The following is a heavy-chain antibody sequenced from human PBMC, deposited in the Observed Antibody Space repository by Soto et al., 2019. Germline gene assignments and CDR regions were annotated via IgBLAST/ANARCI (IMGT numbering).Heavy chain of an antibody. CDR2: INSDGSST. CDR3: ARAVAARRGPWFDP. J-gene: IGHJ5*02. D-gene: IGHD6-6*01. Sequence: EVQLVESGGGLVQPGGSLRLSCAASGFTFSSYWMSWVRQAPGKGLVWVSRINSDGSSTSYADSVKGRFTISRDNAKNTLYLQMNSLRAEDTAVYYCARAVAARRGPWFDPWGQGTLVTVSS. CDR1: GFTFSSYW. V-gene: IGHV3-74*02.